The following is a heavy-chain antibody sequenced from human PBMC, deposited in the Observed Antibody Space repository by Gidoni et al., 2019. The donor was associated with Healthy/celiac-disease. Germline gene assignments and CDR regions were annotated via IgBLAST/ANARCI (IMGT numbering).Heavy chain of an antibody. Sequence: QVQLQESGPGLVKPSETLSRTCTVSGGSISSYYWSWIRQPPGKGLEWIGYIYYSGGTNYNPSLKSRVTISVDTSKNQFSLKLSSVTAADTAVYYCARVPNSSSWNIYWYFDLWGRGTLVTVSS. CDR1: GGSISSYY. J-gene: IGHJ2*01. D-gene: IGHD6-13*01. CDR2: IYYSGGT. V-gene: IGHV4-59*01. CDR3: ARVPNSSSWNIYWYFDL.